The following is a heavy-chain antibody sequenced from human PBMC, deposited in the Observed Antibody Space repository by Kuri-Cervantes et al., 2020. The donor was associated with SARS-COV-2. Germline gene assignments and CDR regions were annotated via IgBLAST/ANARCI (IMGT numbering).Heavy chain of an antibody. CDR2: INWNGGST. V-gene: IGHV3-20*04. Sequence: GESLKISCAASGFTFHDYGMSWVRQAPGKGLEWVSGINWNGGSTGYADSVKGRFTISRDNAKNSLYLQMNSLRAEDTAVYYCATDLPCSSTSCHQTPVDYWGQGTLVTVSS. D-gene: IGHD2-2*01. CDR3: ATDLPCSSTSCHQTPVDY. CDR1: GFTFHDYG. J-gene: IGHJ4*02.